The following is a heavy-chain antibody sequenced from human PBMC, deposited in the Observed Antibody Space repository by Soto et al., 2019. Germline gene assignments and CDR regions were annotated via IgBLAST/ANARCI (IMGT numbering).Heavy chain of an antibody. J-gene: IGHJ5*02. CDR2: IIPIFGTA. D-gene: IGHD6-13*01. CDR3: ARFHSSSWPPHVP. CDR1: GVTFSSYA. V-gene: IGHV1-69*13. Sequence: SVKVSCKASGVTFSSYAISWVRQAPGQGLEWMGGIIPIFGTANYAQKFQGRATITADESTSTAYMELSSLRSEDTAVYYCARFHSSSWPPHVPWGQGTLVTVSS.